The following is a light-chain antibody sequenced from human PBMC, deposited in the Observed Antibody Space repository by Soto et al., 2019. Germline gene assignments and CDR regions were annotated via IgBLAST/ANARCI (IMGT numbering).Light chain of an antibody. CDR3: QSYDSDTVI. J-gene: IGLJ2*01. V-gene: IGLV6-57*01. Sequence: NFMLTQPHSVSASPGQTVTISCTRSSGSIASNYVPWYQQRPGSSPTIVIYEDNQRPSGVPDRFSGSIDSSSSSASLTISVLKSEYEADYYCQSYDSDTVIFGGGTKVTV. CDR1: SGSIASNY. CDR2: EDN.